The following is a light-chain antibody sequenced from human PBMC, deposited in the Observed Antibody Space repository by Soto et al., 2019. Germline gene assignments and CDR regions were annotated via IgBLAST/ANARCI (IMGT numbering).Light chain of an antibody. CDR2: LEGSGSY. J-gene: IGLJ3*02. V-gene: IGLV4-60*02. CDR3: ETWASNLRV. Sequence: QSVLTQSSSASASLGSSVKLTCTLSSGHSSYIIAWHQQQPGKAPRYLMKLEGSGSYNKGSGVPDRFSGSSSGADRYLTISNLQFEDEADYYCETWASNLRVFGGGTKLTVL. CDR1: SGHSSYI.